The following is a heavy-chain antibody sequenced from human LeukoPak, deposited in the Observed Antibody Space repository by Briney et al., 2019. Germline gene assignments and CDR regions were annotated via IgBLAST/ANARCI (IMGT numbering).Heavy chain of an antibody. CDR3: AREYYDSSGRKHAFDI. V-gene: IGHV1-2*02. D-gene: IGHD3-22*01. CDR1: GYTFIDYY. J-gene: IGHJ3*02. Sequence: ASVKVSCKASGYTFIDYYMHWVRQAPGQGLEWMGRIDPDSGVTGYAQNFQGRVTMTTDTSISTAYTELSRLRSDDTAVYYCAREYYDSSGRKHAFDIWGQGTMVTVSS. CDR2: IDPDSGVT.